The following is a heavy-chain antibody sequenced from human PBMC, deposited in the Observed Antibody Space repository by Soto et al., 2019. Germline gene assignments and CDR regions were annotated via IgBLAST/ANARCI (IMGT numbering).Heavy chain of an antibody. CDR1: GGSISSSSYY. V-gene: IGHV4-39*07. D-gene: IGHD3-10*01. Sequence: PSETLSLTCTVSGGSISSSSYYWGWIRQPPGKGLEWIGSIYYSGSTYYNPSLKSRVTISVDRSKNQFSLKLSSVTAADTAVYYCARGVIWSRPFDPWGQGTLVTVSS. CDR3: ARGVIWSRPFDP. J-gene: IGHJ5*02. CDR2: IYYSGST.